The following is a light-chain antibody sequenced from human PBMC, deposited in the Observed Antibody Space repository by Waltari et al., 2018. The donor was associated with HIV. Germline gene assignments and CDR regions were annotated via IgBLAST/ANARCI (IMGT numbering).Light chain of an antibody. J-gene: IGLJ1*01. CDR1: SRYRSYK. CDR2: VGTGGIVG. V-gene: IGLV9-49*01. Sequence: QPVLTQPPSASASLGASVTLTGTLSSRYRSYKVYWYQQTPWKGPRFVMRVGTGGIVGSKGDGIPDRFSVLGSGLNRYLTIKSIQKEDECDYHCGADHGSGSNFVYVFGPGTKVIVL. CDR3: GADHGSGSNFVYV.